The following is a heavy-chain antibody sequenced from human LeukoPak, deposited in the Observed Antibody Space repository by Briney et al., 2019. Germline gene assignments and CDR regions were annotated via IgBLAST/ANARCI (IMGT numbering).Heavy chain of an antibody. V-gene: IGHV3-11*01. CDR2: ISGSGITI. J-gene: IGHJ4*02. D-gene: IGHD1-26*01. CDR1: GFTFNDYY. CDR3: ARESSAGATGDYSDY. Sequence: GGPLRLSCAASGFTFNDYYMNWVRQAPGKGLEWVSHISGSGITIYYADSVKGRFTISRDNAKRSLYLHMNSLRVEDTAFYFCARESSAGATGDYSDYWGQGALVTVSS.